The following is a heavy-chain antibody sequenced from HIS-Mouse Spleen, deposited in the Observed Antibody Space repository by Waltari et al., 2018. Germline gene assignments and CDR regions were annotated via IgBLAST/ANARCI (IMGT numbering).Heavy chain of an antibody. J-gene: IGHJ4*02. D-gene: IGHD6-13*01. CDR1: GFTFSSYG. V-gene: IGHV3-33*06. CDR3: AKVGHSSSWYYFDY. CDR2: IWYDGSNK. Sequence: QVQLVESGGGVVQPGRSLRLSCAASGFTFSSYGMHGVRQAPGKGLEWVAVIWYDGSNKYYADSVKGRFTISRDNSKNTLYLQMNSLRAEDTAVYYCAKVGHSSSWYYFDYWGQGTLVTVSS.